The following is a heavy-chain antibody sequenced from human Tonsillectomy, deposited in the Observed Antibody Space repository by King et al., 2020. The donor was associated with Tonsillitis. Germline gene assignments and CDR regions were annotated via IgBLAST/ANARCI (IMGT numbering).Heavy chain of an antibody. Sequence: LQLQESGPGLVKPSETLSLTCTVSVGSISSSSYYWGWIRQPPGKGLEWIGSIYYSGSTYYNPSLKSRVTISVDTSKNQFSLKLSSVTAADTAVYYCARRGYSYGPFFDYWGQGTLVTVSS. CDR1: VGSISSSSYY. CDR3: ARRGYSYGPFFDY. V-gene: IGHV4-39*01. D-gene: IGHD5-18*01. CDR2: IYYSGST. J-gene: IGHJ4*02.